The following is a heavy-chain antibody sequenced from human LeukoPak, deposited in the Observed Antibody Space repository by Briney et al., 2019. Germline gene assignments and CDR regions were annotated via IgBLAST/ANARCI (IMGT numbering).Heavy chain of an antibody. CDR2: IYHAGNS. CDR3: ARDGPTSTAPFDY. J-gene: IGHJ4*02. CDR1: GGPISSHF. Sequence: SETLSLTCTVSGGPISSHFWSWIRQPPGEGLEWIGSIYHAGNSNLNPSLKSRVTMSVDTSKNQFSLKLSSMTAADTPVYYCARDGPTSTAPFDYWGQGTLVTVSS. D-gene: IGHD1-26*01. V-gene: IGHV4-59*11.